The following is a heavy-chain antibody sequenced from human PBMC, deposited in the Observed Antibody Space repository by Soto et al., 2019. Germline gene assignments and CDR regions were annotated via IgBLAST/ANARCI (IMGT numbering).Heavy chain of an antibody. J-gene: IGHJ6*03. D-gene: IGHD1-7*01. V-gene: IGHV1-8*01. Sequence: VSVKVSCKASGYTFTSYDINWVRQATGQGLEWMGWMNPNSGNTGYAQKFQGRVTMTRNTSISTAYMELSSLRSEDTAVYYCARGLGLVLRGYYYYYMDVWGKGTTVTVSS. CDR2: MNPNSGNT. CDR3: ARGLGLVLRGYYYYYMDV. CDR1: GYTFTSYD.